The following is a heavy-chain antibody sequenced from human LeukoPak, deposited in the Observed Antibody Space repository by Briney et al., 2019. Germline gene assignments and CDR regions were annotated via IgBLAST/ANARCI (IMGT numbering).Heavy chain of an antibody. CDR2: IYYSGST. D-gene: IGHD5-18*01. Sequence: SETLSLTCTVYGGSISSYYWSWIRQPPGKGLEWIGYIYYSGSTNYNPSLKSRVTISVDTSKNQFSLKLSSVTAADTAVYYCARGGVDTAMTDYYYYYGMDVWGQGTTVTVSS. J-gene: IGHJ6*02. CDR1: GGSISSYY. V-gene: IGHV4-59*01. CDR3: ARGGVDTAMTDYYYYYGMDV.